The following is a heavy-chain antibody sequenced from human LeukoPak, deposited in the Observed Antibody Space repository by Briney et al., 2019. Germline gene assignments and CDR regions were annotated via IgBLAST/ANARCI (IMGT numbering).Heavy chain of an antibody. J-gene: IGHJ5*02. CDR3: ARDTRPVDSSNVSHNWFDP. V-gene: IGHV1-2*02. CDR2: INPNSGGA. CDR1: GYTFTDYY. Sequence: ASVKVSCKASGYTFTDYYMHWVRQAPGQGLEWMGWINPNSGGANYAQKFQGRVTMTRDTSISTAYMELSRLRSDDTAVYYCARDTRPVDSSNVSHNWFDPWGQGTLVTVSS. D-gene: IGHD6-13*01.